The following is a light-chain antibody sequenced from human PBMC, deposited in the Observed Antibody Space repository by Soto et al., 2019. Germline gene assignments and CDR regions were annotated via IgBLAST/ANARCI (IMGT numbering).Light chain of an antibody. CDR3: AAWDDSLSGLYV. V-gene: IGLV1-47*01. CDR1: SSNIGPNY. CDR2: QNN. J-gene: IGLJ1*01. Sequence: QSVLTQPPSASGTPGQRVIISCSGSSSNIGPNYVYWYQQLPGTAPKLLIQQNNQRPSGVPDRFSGSKSGTSASLAISGLRSEDEADYYCAAWDDSLSGLYVFGTGTKVTVL.